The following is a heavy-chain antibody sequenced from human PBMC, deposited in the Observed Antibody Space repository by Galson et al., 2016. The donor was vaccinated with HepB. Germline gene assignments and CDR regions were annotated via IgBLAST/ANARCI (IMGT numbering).Heavy chain of an antibody. CDR3: ARHGYYDGTGGFGYFDL. J-gene: IGHJ2*01. CDR1: GGSITSSTYY. CDR2: IYYSGST. Sequence: SETLSLTCTVSGGSITSSTYYWGWIRQPPGKGLEWIGSIYYSGSTYYNPSLKSRVTISVGTSKNQFSLKLSSVTAADTAVFYCARHGYYDGTGGFGYFDLWGRGTLVTVSS. V-gene: IGHV4-39*01. D-gene: IGHD2-8*02.